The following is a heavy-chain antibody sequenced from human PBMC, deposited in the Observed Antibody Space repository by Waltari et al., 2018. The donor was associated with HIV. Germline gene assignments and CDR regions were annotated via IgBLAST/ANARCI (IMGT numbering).Heavy chain of an antibody. CDR3: ARHRLGDFWSGYLGNYYYYYGMDV. V-gene: IGHV4-34*01. CDR1: GGSFSGYY. CDR2: INHSGST. D-gene: IGHD3-3*01. Sequence: QVQLQQWGAGLLKPSETLSLTCAVSGGSFSGYYWSWIRQPPGKGGEWMGEINHSGSTNYNPSLKSRGTISVDTSKNQFSLKLSSGTAADTAVYYCARHRLGDFWSGYLGNYYYYYGMDVWGQGTTVTVSS. J-gene: IGHJ6*02.